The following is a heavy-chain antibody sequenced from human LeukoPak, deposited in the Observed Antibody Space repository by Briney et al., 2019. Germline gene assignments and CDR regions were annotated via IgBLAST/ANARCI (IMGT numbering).Heavy chain of an antibody. V-gene: IGHV4-61*02. Sequence: SETLSLTCTVSGGSISSGSYYWSWIRQPAGKGLEWIGRIYTSGSTNYNPSLKSRVTISVDTSKNQFSLKLSSVTAADTAVYYCAREPPVFTYMDVWGKGTTVTVSS. CDR2: IYTSGST. CDR3: AREPPVFTYMDV. D-gene: IGHD3-3*01. J-gene: IGHJ6*03. CDR1: GGSISSGSYY.